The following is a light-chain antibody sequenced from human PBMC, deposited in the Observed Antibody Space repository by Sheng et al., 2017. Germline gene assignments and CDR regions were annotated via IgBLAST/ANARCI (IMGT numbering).Light chain of an antibody. J-gene: IGKJ4*01. CDR2: GAS. Sequence: EIVMTQSPGTLSVSPGERATLSCRASQSVSTYLAWYQQKPGQAPRLLIYGASTRATGIPDRFSGSGSGTDFTLTITRLEPEDFAVYYCQQYGSSPPPFGGGTKVEIK. CDR1: QSVSTY. CDR3: QQYGSSPPP. V-gene: IGKV3-20*01.